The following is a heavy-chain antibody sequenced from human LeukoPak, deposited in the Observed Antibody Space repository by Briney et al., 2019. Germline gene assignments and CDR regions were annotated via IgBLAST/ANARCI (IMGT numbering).Heavy chain of an antibody. CDR1: GFTFSSYS. Sequence: GGSLRLSCAASGFTFSSYSMNWVRQAPGEGLECVSSISSSSSYIYYADSVEGRFTISRDNAKNSLYLQMNSLRAEDTAVYYCAIRWEGAFDIWGQGTMVTVSS. D-gene: IGHD1-26*01. V-gene: IGHV3-21*01. CDR3: AIRWEGAFDI. J-gene: IGHJ3*02. CDR2: ISSSSSYI.